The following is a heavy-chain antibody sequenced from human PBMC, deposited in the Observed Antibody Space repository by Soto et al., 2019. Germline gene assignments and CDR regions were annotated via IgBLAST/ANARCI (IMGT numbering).Heavy chain of an antibody. Sequence: TVSGGSISSYYWSWIRQPAGKGLEWIGRIYTSGSTNYNPSLKSRVTMSVDTSKNQFSLKLSSVTAADTAVYYCARDRYYYDSNGYYYGMDVWGQGTTPTVYS. D-gene: IGHD3-22*01. CDR2: IYTSGST. V-gene: IGHV4-4*07. J-gene: IGHJ6*02. CDR3: ARDRYYYDSNGYYYGMDV. CDR1: GGSISSYY.